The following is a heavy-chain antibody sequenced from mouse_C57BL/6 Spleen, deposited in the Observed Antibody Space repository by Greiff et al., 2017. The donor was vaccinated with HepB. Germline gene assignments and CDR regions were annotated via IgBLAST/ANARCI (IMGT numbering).Heavy chain of an antibody. V-gene: IGHV1-81*01. J-gene: IGHJ1*03. CDR2: IYPRSGNT. D-gene: IGHD1-1*01. CDR1: GYTFTSYG. CDR3: ARTDYGRGNWYFDV. Sequence: QVQLQQSGAELARPGASVKLSCKASGYTFTSYGISWVKQRTGQGLEWIGEIYPRSGNTYYNEKFKGKATLTADKSSSTAYIELRSLTSEDSAVYFCARTDYGRGNWYFDVWGTGTTVTVSS.